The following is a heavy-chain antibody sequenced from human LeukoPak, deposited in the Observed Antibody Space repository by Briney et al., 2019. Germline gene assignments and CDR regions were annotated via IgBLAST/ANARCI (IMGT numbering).Heavy chain of an antibody. V-gene: IGHV4-39*01. J-gene: IGHJ5*02. CDR3: ARIKYYGSGSYYNWFDP. CDR2: IDYSGGT. Sequence: SETLSLTCTVSGASTITKTYYWAWIRQPPEKGLEWIGTIDYSGGTYYNPSLQSRVNISGDTSKNQFSLRLSSVTAADTAVYFCARIKYYGSGSYYNWFDPWGQGALVTVSS. CDR1: GASTITKTYY. D-gene: IGHD3-10*01.